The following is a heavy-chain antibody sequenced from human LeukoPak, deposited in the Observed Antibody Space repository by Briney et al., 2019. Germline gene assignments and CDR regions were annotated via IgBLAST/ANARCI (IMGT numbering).Heavy chain of an antibody. Sequence: SETLSLTCTVSGGSISSSTYYWDWIRQPPGKGLEWIGSIYYSGSTYYNPSLKSRVTISVDTPKNQFSLKLSSVTAADTAVYYRARRLDYYYAMDVWGQGTTVTVS. V-gene: IGHV4-39*01. CDR1: GGSISSSTYY. J-gene: IGHJ6*02. CDR2: IYYSGST. CDR3: ARRLDYYYAMDV.